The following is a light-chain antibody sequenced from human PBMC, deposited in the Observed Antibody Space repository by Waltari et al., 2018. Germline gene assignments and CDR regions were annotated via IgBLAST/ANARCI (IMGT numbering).Light chain of an antibody. CDR2: DAS. CDR1: QSISRF. CDR3: QKYGTLPAT. J-gene: IGKJ1*01. Sequence: DIFLTQSPGTLSLSQGEGANLPCRAIQSISRFLAWYQQKPGQAPRLLIYDASTRATGIPDRFSGSGSGTDFSLTISRLEPEDFAVYYCQKYGTLPATFGQGTKVEIK. V-gene: IGKV3-20*01.